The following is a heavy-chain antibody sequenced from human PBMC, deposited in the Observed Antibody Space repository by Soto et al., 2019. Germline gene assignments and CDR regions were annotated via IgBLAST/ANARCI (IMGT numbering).Heavy chain of an antibody. CDR2: IYWDDDK. J-gene: IGHJ4*02. CDR1: GFSLSTGGVG. V-gene: IGHV2-5*02. D-gene: IGHD2-15*01. Sequence: QITLKESGPTLVKPTPTLTLTCTFSGFSLSTGGVGVGWISQRQGKALDWLALIYWDDDKRDTPSLQNRLTMTKSSDNQVVLKMTNTDPVDTATYYSAHRNVEVVAERTNPFDYWGQGTLVTVSS. CDR3: AHRNVEVVAERTNPFDY.